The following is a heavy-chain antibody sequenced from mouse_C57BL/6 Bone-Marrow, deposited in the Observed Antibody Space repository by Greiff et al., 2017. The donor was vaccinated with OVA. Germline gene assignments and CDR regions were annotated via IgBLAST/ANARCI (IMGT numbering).Heavy chain of an antibody. CDR1: GFNIKDDY. D-gene: IGHD2-3*01. CDR2: IDPENGDT. V-gene: IGHV14-4*01. Sequence: EVQLQQSGAELVRPGASVKLSCTASGFNIKDDYMHWVKQRPEQGLEWIGWIDPENGDTEYASKFQGKATITAETSSNTAYLQLSSLTSEDTAVYYCTTWGWLLLHYFDYWGQGTTLTVSS. CDR3: TTWGWLLLHYFDY. J-gene: IGHJ2*01.